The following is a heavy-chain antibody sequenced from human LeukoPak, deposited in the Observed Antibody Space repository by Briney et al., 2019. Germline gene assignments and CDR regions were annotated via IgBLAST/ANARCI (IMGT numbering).Heavy chain of an antibody. Sequence: ASVKVSCKASGYTFTSYGISWVRQAPGQGLEWMGWISAYNGNTNYAQKLQGRVTMATDTSTSTAYMELRSLRSDDTAVYYCARDSPLRDGYNPFRYWGQGTLVTVSS. V-gene: IGHV1-18*01. CDR3: ARDSPLRDGYNPFRY. J-gene: IGHJ4*02. CDR1: GYTFTSYG. D-gene: IGHD5-24*01. CDR2: ISAYNGNT.